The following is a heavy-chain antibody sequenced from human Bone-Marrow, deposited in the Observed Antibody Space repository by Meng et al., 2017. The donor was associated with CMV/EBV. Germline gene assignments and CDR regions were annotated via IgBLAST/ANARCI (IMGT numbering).Heavy chain of an antibody. CDR2: INPNSGGT. CDR1: GFTFSGST. Sequence: GESLKISCAASGFTFSGSTMHWVRQGSGKGLEWMGWINPNSGGTNYAQKFQGRVTMTRDTSISTAYMGLSRLRSDDTAVYYCARAVKWELLIGDYWGQGTLVTVSS. J-gene: IGHJ4*02. V-gene: IGHV1-2*02. CDR3: ARAVKWELLIGDY. D-gene: IGHD1-26*01.